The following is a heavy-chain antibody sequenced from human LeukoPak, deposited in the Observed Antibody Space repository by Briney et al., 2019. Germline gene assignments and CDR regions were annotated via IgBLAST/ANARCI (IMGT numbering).Heavy chain of an antibody. CDR3: ARGGRYYDSSGTGLDP. J-gene: IGHJ5*02. D-gene: IGHD3-22*01. Sequence: PSETLSLTCAVYGGSFSGYYWSWIRQPPGKGLEWIGEINHSGSTNYNPSLKSRVTISVDTSKNQFSLKLSSVTAADTAMYYCARGGRYYDSSGTGLDPWGQGTLVTVSS. V-gene: IGHV4-34*01. CDR1: GGSFSGYY. CDR2: INHSGST.